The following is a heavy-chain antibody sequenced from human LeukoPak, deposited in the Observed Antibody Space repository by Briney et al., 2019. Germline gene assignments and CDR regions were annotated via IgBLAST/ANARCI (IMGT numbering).Heavy chain of an antibody. CDR2: IYTSGST. CDR1: GGSISSYY. D-gene: IGHD3-10*01. Sequence: SETLSLTCTVSGGSISSYYWSWIRQPAGKGLEWIGRIYTSGSTNYNPSLKSRVTMSVDTSKNQFSLKLSSVTAADTAVHYCARDGIEGSGSYYLDAFDIWGQGTMVTVSS. CDR3: ARDGIEGSGSYYLDAFDI. J-gene: IGHJ3*02. V-gene: IGHV4-4*07.